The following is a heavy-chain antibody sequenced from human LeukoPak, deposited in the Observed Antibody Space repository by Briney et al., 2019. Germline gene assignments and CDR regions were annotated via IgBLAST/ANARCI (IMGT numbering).Heavy chain of an antibody. J-gene: IGHJ4*02. V-gene: IGHV3-7*01. D-gene: IGHD6-13*01. CDR3: ARDIEAAGLFLDY. CDR2: IKQDGNEK. CDR1: GFTFSSYW. Sequence: PGGSLRLSCAASGFTFSSYWMSWVRQAPGKGLEWVANIKQDGNEKYYVDSVKGRFTISRDNAKNSLYLQMNSLRAEDTAVYYCARDIEAAGLFLDYWGQGTLVTVSS.